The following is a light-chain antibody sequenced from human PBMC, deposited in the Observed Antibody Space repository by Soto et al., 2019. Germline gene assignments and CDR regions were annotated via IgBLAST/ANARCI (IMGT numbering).Light chain of an antibody. J-gene: IGKJ1*01. CDR1: QSVSSN. Sequence: DIVLTQSPATLSLSPGARAPLYCGASQSVSSNLAWYQQKPGQAPRLLIYGASRRATGFPARFSGSGSGTDFTLTISSLQSEDFAVYYCQQFDSWPWTFGQGTKVDIK. CDR3: QQFDSWPWT. V-gene: IGKV3-15*01. CDR2: GAS.